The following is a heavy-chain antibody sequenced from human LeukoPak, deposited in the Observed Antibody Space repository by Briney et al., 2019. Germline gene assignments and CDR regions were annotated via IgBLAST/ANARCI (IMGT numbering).Heavy chain of an antibody. D-gene: IGHD5-18*01. J-gene: IGHJ4*02. V-gene: IGHV3-23*05. CDR3: AKRQRGYTYGTAEY. CDR2: ISMTGSST. CDR1: GFTFSSNA. Sequence: GGSLRLSCAASGFTFSSNAMSWVRQATGKGLEWVSGISMTGSSTYYADSVKGRFTISRDNSKNTLFLQLNSLRAEDTAIYYCAKRQRGYTYGTAEYWGQGIKVTVSS.